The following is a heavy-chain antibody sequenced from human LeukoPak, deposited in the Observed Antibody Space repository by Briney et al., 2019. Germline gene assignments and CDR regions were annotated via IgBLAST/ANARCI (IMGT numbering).Heavy chain of an antibody. CDR2: IYYSGST. V-gene: IGHV4-39*07. CDR3: AREGYYYDSSGYYTPFDY. D-gene: IGHD3-22*01. CDR1: GGSISSSSYY. J-gene: IGHJ4*02. Sequence: SETLSLTCTVSGGSISSSSYYWGWIRQPPGKGLEWIGSIYYSGSTYYNPSLKSRFTISVDTSKNQFSLKLSSVTAADTAVYYCAREGYYYDSSGYYTPFDYWGQGTLVTVSS.